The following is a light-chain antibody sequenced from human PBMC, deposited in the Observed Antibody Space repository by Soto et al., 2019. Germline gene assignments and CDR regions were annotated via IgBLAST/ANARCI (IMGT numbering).Light chain of an antibody. CDR1: QDINTL. Sequence: DIQMTQSPSSVSASIGDTVTLTCRASQDINTLLAWYPQKPWKAPKLLIYGASTLESGVPSRFSGRGSGTDFTLTISSLQPADFATYLCQQADSFPLTFGGGNKVEL. J-gene: IGKJ4*01. V-gene: IGKV1D-12*01. CDR3: QQADSFPLT. CDR2: GAS.